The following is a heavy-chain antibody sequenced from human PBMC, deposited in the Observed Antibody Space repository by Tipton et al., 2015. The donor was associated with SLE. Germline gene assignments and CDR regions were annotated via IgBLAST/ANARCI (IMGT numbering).Heavy chain of an antibody. V-gene: IGHV4-31*03. Sequence: TLSLTCTVSGGSISSGGYYWSWIRQHPGKGLEWIGYIYYSGSTYYNPSLKSRVTMSVGTSKNQFSLKLSSVTAADTAVYYCARMFADGGYYFDYWGQGTLVTVSS. CDR2: IYYSGST. CDR3: ARMFADGGYYFDY. D-gene: IGHD3-10*02. J-gene: IGHJ4*02. CDR1: GGSISSGGYY.